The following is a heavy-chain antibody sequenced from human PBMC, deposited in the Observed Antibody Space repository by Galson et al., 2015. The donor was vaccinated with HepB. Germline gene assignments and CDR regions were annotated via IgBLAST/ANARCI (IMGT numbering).Heavy chain of an antibody. D-gene: IGHD6-13*01. CDR1: GYSFTTYD. CDR3: ARDGKRLVPV. Sequence: SVKVSCKASGYSFTTYDIHWVRQATGQGLEWMGWVNPNSGDTGYAQKSQGRVTMTRDTSISTAYMELSSLRSEDTAVYYCARDGKRLVPVWGQGTLVTVSS. V-gene: IGHV1-8*01. CDR2: VNPNSGDT. J-gene: IGHJ4*02.